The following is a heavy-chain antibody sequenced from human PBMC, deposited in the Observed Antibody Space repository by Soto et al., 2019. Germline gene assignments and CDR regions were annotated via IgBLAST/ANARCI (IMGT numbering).Heavy chain of an antibody. Sequence: WASVKVSCKASGYTFTSYAMHWVRQAPGQRLEWMGWINAGNGNTKYSQKFQGKVTITRDTSASTAYMELSSLRSEDTAVYYCAREGLVDTAMVLDYWGQGTLVTVSS. J-gene: IGHJ4*02. CDR1: GYTFTSYA. CDR3: AREGLVDTAMVLDY. V-gene: IGHV1-3*01. D-gene: IGHD5-18*01. CDR2: INAGNGNT.